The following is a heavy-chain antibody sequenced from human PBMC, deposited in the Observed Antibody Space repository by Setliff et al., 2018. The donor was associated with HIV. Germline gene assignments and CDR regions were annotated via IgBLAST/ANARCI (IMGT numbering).Heavy chain of an antibody. J-gene: IGHJ6*02. V-gene: IGHV1-46*01. CDR2: INPSGGST. CDR1: GYTFSSYY. D-gene: IGHD3-10*01. CDR3: ARGSDSGSYSYYYGMDV. Sequence: ASVKVSCKAVGYTFSSYYMHWVRQAPGQGLEWMGIINPSGGSTAYPQKFQGRVTMTRDTSTSTAYMELNSLRSEDTAVYYCARGSDSGSYSYYYGMDVWGQGTTVTVSS.